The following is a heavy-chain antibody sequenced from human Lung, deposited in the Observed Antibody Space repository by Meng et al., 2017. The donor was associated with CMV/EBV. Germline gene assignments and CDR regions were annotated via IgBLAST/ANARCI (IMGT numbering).Heavy chain of an antibody. CDR3: ATTIIDNWNDEDRFDS. D-gene: IGHD1-20*01. Sequence: SGFRFSDYYLSCISQAPVKGLEWISHISNSGNTISYGDSVKGRFTISRDNAKNSLFLHMISLRVEDTVVYYCATTIIDNWNDEDRFDSWGQGTLVTVSS. J-gene: IGHJ4*02. V-gene: IGHV3-11*01. CDR1: GFRFSDYY. CDR2: ISNSGNTI.